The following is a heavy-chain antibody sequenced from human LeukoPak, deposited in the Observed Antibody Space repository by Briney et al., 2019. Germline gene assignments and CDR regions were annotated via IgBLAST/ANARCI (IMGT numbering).Heavy chain of an antibody. V-gene: IGHV1-2*06. Sequence: GASVKVSCKASGYTFTGYYMHWVRQAPGQGLEWMGRINPNSGGTNYAQKFQGRVTMTRDTSISPAYMELSRLRSDDTAVYYCARARRITIFGVVIIFQADAFDIWGQGTMVTVSS. D-gene: IGHD3-3*01. CDR2: INPNSGGT. CDR1: GYTFTGYY. CDR3: ARARRITIFGVVIIFQADAFDI. J-gene: IGHJ3*02.